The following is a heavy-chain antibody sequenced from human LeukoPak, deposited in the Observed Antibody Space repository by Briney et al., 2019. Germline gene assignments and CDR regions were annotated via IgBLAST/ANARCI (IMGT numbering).Heavy chain of an antibody. J-gene: IGHJ4*02. CDR3: AKDRQAFITAYFDY. D-gene: IGHD3-22*01. CDR1: GFTFGSYA. Sequence: PGGSLRLSXAASGFTFGSYAMSWVRQAPGKGLEWLSAISGSGGSTYYADSVKGRFTISRDNSKNTLYLQMNSLRAEDTAVYYCAKDRQAFITAYFDYWGQGTLVTVSS. V-gene: IGHV3-23*01. CDR2: ISGSGGST.